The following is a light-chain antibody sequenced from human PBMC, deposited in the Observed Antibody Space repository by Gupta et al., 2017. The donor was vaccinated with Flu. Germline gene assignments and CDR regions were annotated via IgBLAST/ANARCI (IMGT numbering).Light chain of an antibody. CDR3: QKYYRTPYT. J-gene: IGKJ2*01. V-gene: IGKV4-1*01. Sequence: PLGHGAPTHLKSSHTVLSSPTDRNNLSGCHQKPAQPSRLLIFCASTREAWGPARCIGGGSGTEFTLPISSLQAEDVAVYYCQKYYRTPYTFGQGTKLEIK. CDR2: CAS. CDR1: HTVLSSPTDRNN.